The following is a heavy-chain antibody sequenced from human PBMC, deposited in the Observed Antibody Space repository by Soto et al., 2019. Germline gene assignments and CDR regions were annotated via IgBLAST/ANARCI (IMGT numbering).Heavy chain of an antibody. V-gene: IGHV4-30-4*01. CDR1: GGSISSGDYY. Sequence: SETLSLTCTVSGGSISSGDYYWSWIRQPPGKGLEWIGYIYYSGSTYYNPSLKSRVTISVDTSKNQFSLKLSSVTAADTAVYYCAREQNPTIFGVVMGNWFDPWGQGTLVTVSS. J-gene: IGHJ5*02. CDR3: AREQNPTIFGVVMGNWFDP. D-gene: IGHD3-3*01. CDR2: IYYSGST.